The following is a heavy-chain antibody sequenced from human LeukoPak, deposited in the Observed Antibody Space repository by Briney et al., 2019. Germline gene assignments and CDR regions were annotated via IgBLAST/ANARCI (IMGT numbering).Heavy chain of an antibody. Sequence: ASVKVSCKASGYTFTSYAMNWVRQAPGQGLEWMEWINTNTGNPTYAQGFTGRFVFSLDTSVSTAYLQISSLKAEDTAVYYCAREGDYDILTGYYRPYFDYWGQGALVTVSS. D-gene: IGHD3-9*01. CDR2: INTNTGNP. J-gene: IGHJ4*02. CDR3: AREGDYDILTGYYRPYFDY. V-gene: IGHV7-4-1*02. CDR1: GYTFTSYA.